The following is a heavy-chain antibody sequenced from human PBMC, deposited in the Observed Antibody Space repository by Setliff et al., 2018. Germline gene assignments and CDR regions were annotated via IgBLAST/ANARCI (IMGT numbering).Heavy chain of an antibody. Sequence: GASVKVSCKASGATFSSYGISWVRQAPGQGLEWMGGTIPIFGTTEYAQKFQGRLTIITDESTNTAFMQLSSLRSDDTAVYYCVREGVDRRSSTDYRYYMDVWGKGTTVTVSS. D-gene: IGHD6-6*01. CDR2: TIPIFGTT. CDR1: GATFSSYG. J-gene: IGHJ6*03. V-gene: IGHV1-69*05. CDR3: VREGVDRRSSTDYRYYMDV.